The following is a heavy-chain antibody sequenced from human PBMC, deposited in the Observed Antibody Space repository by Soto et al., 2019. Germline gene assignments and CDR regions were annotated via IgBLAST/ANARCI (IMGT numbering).Heavy chain of an antibody. D-gene: IGHD3-10*01. CDR2: INPSGGST. J-gene: IGHJ3*02. CDR1: GYTFTSYY. CDR3: ARVVSSGAPYDAFDI. Sequence: GASVKVSCKASGYTFTSYYMHWVRQAPGQGLEWMGIINPSGGSTSYAQKFQGRVTMTRDTSTSTVYMELSSLRSEDTAVYYCARVVSSGAPYDAFDIWGQGTMVTVSS. V-gene: IGHV1-46*03.